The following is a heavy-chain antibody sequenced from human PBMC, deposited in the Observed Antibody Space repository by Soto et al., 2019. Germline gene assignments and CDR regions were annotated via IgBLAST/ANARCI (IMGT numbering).Heavy chain of an antibody. CDR2: ISGSGGST. CDR3: AKRSYDILTGYSSD. Sequence: GGSLRFSCAASGFTFSSYAMSWVRQAPGKGLEWVSAISGSGGSTYYADSVKGRFTISRDNSKNTLYLQMNSLRAEDTAVYYCAKRSYDILTGYSSDWGQGTLVTVSS. V-gene: IGHV3-23*01. D-gene: IGHD3-9*01. CDR1: GFTFSSYA. J-gene: IGHJ4*02.